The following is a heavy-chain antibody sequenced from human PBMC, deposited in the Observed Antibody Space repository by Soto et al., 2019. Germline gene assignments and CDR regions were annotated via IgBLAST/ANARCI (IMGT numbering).Heavy chain of an antibody. Sequence: GGSLRLSCAASGFTSSSCALGWVRQAPGKGLEWVSDIIDSGGSTYYADSVKGRFTISRDNSTSTLYLQMNSLRAEDTALYYCAKGRSYYYYYGVDVGGQGTTVTVSS. CDR2: IIDSGGST. J-gene: IGHJ6*02. V-gene: IGHV3-23*01. CDR1: GFTSSSCA. CDR3: AKGRSYYYYYGVDV.